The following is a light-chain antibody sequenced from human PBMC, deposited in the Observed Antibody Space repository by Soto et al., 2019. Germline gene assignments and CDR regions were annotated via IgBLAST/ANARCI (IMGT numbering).Light chain of an antibody. CDR3: ASYTGTNILL. V-gene: IGLV2-14*01. CDR2: EVS. J-gene: IGLJ2*01. Sequence: QSALTQPASVSGSPGQSITISCTGTSSDVGGYNYVSWFQQFPGEVPRLIIFEVSNRPSGVSDRFSGFKSGNTASLTISGLQAEDEADYYCASYTGTNILLFGGGTKVTVL. CDR1: SSDVGGYNY.